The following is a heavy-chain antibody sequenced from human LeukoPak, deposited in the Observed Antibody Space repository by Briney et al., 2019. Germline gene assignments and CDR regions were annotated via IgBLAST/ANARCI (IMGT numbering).Heavy chain of an antibody. Sequence: ASVKVSCKASGGTFSSYAISWVRQAPGQGLEWMGGIIPIFGTANYAQTFQGRVTITADESTSTAYMELSSLRSEDTAVYYCARDSGNYYDSSGSPGWFDPWGQGTLVTVSS. CDR3: ARDSGNYYDSSGSPGWFDP. V-gene: IGHV1-69*13. J-gene: IGHJ5*02. D-gene: IGHD3-22*01. CDR1: GGTFSSYA. CDR2: IIPIFGTA.